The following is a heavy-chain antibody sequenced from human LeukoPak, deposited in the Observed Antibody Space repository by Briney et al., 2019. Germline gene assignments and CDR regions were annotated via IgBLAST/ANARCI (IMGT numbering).Heavy chain of an antibody. Sequence: PGGSLRLSCAASGFTFSCYAMHWVRQAPGNGLEWVSGIIGGAGGTYYADSVKGRFTISRDNSKNTLYLQMNSLRAEDTAVYYCTHGSMYQLDYWGQGTLVTVSS. V-gene: IGHV3-23*01. J-gene: IGHJ4*02. CDR3: THGSMYQLDY. CDR2: IIGGAGGT. CDR1: GFTFSCYA. D-gene: IGHD2-2*01.